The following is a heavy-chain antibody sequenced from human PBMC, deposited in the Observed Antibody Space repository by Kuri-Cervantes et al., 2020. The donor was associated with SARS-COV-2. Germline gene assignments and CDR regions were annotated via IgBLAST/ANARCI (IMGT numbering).Heavy chain of an antibody. CDR1: GFTFSSYA. CDR3: AKSEGRDFWSGYSYFDY. V-gene: IGHV3-23*01. Sequence: GGSLRLSCAASGFTFSSYAMSWVRQAPGKGLEWVSAISGSGGSTYYADSVKGRFTISRDNSKNTLYLQMNSLRAEDTAVYYCAKSEGRDFWSGYSYFDYWGQGTLVTVSS. J-gene: IGHJ4*02. CDR2: ISGSGGST. D-gene: IGHD3-3*01.